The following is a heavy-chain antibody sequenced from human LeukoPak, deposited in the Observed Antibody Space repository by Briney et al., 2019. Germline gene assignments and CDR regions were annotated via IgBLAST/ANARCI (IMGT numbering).Heavy chain of an antibody. D-gene: IGHD4-17*01. Sequence: SETLSLTCTVSGGSISSSSYYWGWIRQPPGKGLEWIGSIYYSGSTYYNPSLKSRVTISVDKSKNQFSLKLSSVTAADTAVYYCARAQRSHGDYPLRYYGMDVWGQGTTVTVSS. J-gene: IGHJ6*02. V-gene: IGHV4-39*07. CDR2: IYYSGST. CDR1: GGSISSSSYY. CDR3: ARAQRSHGDYPLRYYGMDV.